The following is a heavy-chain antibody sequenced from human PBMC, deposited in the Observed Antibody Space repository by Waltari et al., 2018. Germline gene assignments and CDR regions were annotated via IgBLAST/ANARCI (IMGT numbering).Heavy chain of an antibody. V-gene: IGHV5-10-1*01. CDR1: GYSLTSHW. CDR3: VRHRTTYPLEIDY. D-gene: IGHD2-2*01. J-gene: IGHJ4*02. Sequence: EVQLVQSGAEVKKPDESLRISCEGSGYSLTSHWISWVRPMPGKGLEWVGRIDPSDSFRNYGPAFEGHVTISVDQSLRTAYLQWDSLKASDTAIYYCVRHRTTYPLEIDYWGQATLVTVSS. CDR2: IDPSDSFR.